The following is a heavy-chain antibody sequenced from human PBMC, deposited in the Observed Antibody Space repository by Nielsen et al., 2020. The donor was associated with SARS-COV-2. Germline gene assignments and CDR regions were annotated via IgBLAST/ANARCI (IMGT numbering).Heavy chain of an antibody. Sequence: SGPTLVKPTQTLTLTCTFSGFSLSTSGVGVGWIRQPPGKALEWLALIYWNDDKRYSPSLKSRLTITKDTSKSQVVLTMTNMDPVDTATYYCARVDLWFGELIFDPWGQGTLVTVSS. CDR1: GFSLSTSGVG. CDR3: ARVDLWFGELIFDP. D-gene: IGHD3-10*01. J-gene: IGHJ5*02. CDR2: IYWNDDK. V-gene: IGHV2-5*01.